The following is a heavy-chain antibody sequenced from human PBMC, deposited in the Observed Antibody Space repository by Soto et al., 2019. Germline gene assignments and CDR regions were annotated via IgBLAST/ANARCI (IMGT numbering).Heavy chain of an antibody. D-gene: IGHD2-15*01. Sequence: QVQLVESGGGVVQPGRSLRLSCAASGFTFSNYAVYWVRQAPGKGLESVAVISYDGNNKYYADSVKGRFTISRDNSKNTLYLQMNSLRAEDTAVYYCARAGCDGGTCYTLVGLRYGMDVWGQGTTVTVSS. CDR1: GFTFSNYA. CDR3: ARAGCDGGTCYTLVGLRYGMDV. CDR2: ISYDGNNK. V-gene: IGHV3-30-3*01. J-gene: IGHJ6*02.